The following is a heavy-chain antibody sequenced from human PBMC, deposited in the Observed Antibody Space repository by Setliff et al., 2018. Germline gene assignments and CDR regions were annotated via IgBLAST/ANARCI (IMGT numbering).Heavy chain of an antibody. CDR1: GYIFTNYW. CDR2: IYSGDSDT. D-gene: IGHD2-2*01. Sequence: SLKISCKASGYIFTNYWIGWVRQMPGKGLEWMGVIYSGDSDTRYSPSFQGQVTISADKSINTAYLQWSSLKASDTAIYYCTRHEDRNKCTSSSCYRENDAFDVWGQGAMVTVSS. CDR3: TRHEDRNKCTSSSCYRENDAFDV. V-gene: IGHV5-51*01. J-gene: IGHJ3*01.